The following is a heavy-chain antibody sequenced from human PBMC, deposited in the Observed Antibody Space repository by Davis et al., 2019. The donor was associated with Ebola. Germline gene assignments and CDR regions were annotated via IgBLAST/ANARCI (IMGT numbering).Heavy chain of an antibody. D-gene: IGHD7-27*01. CDR1: GFTFSSYG. CDR3: AKITGDRSY. CDR2: ISYDGSNK. Sequence: GESLKISCGASGFTFSSYGMHWVRQAPGKGLEWVAVISYDGSNKYYADSVKGRFTISRDNSKNTLYLQMNSLRAEDTAVYYCAKITGDRSYWGQGTLVTVSS. V-gene: IGHV3-30*18. J-gene: IGHJ4*02.